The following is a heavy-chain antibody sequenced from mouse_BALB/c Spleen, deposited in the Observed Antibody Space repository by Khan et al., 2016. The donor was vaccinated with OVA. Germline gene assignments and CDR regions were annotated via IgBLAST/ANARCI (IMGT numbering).Heavy chain of an antibody. CDR3: ASHLTGSFAY. J-gene: IGHJ3*01. CDR1: GFTFSSYS. V-gene: IGHV5-6*01. CDR2: ISSGGDYT. Sequence: EVELMKYGGDLVKPRGSLKLSCAASGFTFSSYSMSWVRQTPDKRLEWVATISSGGDYTYYPDSVKGRFTISRDNAKNTLYLQMSSLKSEDTAMYYGASHLTGSFAYWGQGTLVTVSA. D-gene: IGHD4-1*01.